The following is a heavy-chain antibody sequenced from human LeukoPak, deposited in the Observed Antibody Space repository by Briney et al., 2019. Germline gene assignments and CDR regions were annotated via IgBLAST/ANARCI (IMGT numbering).Heavy chain of an antibody. D-gene: IGHD6-13*01. CDR3: ARVSIAAAGLEDY. CDR1: GGSFSGYY. CDR2: INHSGST. Sequence: SETLSLTCAVYGGSFSGYYWSWIRPPPGKGLERIGEINHSGSTNYNPSLKSRVTISVDTSKNQFSLKLSSVTAADTAVYYCARVSIAAAGLEDYWGQGTLVTVSS. V-gene: IGHV4-34*01. J-gene: IGHJ4*02.